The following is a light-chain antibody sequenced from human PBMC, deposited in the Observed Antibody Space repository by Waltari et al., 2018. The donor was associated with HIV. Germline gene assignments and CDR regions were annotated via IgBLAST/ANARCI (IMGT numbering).Light chain of an antibody. CDR1: QSVLYSSNNKNY. V-gene: IGKV4-1*01. CDR3: QQYYNTPYT. CDR2: WAS. J-gene: IGKJ2*01. Sequence: IVMTQSPDSLAVSLGERATINCKSSQSVLYSSNNKNYLAWYQQKPGQSPKLLIYWASTRESGVPDRVSGSGSGSDFTLTISSLQAEDVAVYYCQQYYNTPYTFGQGTKLEIK.